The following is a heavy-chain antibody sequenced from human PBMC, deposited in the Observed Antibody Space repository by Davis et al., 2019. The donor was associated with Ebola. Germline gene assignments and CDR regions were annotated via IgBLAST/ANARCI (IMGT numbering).Heavy chain of an antibody. CDR1: GYSFSGYW. CDR2: IHASDSDT. V-gene: IGHV5-51*01. J-gene: IGHJ2*01. Sequence: GESLKIPCKASGYSFSGYWIVWVRQVPGKGLEWMGIIHASDSDTRYSPSFQGPVTISADKSISTAYMQWNSLKASDTAMYYCASTYYNILTGPPGDWYFDVWGRGTLVTVSS. D-gene: IGHD3-9*01. CDR3: ASTYYNILTGPPGDWYFDV.